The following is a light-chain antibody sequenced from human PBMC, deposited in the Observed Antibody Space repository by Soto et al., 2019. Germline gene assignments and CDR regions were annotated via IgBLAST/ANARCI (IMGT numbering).Light chain of an antibody. CDR1: TNDIGAFDY. V-gene: IGLV2-14*01. CDR2: EIF. J-gene: IGLJ3*02. Sequence: QSALTQPASVSASPGQSISISCTGTTNDIGAFDYVSWYQQHPGKAPKLIIYEIFNRPSGVSHRFSGSKSGNSASLTINGLQAEDEAHYYCQSYDNSLSGSWVFGGGTKLTVL. CDR3: QSYDNSLSGSWV.